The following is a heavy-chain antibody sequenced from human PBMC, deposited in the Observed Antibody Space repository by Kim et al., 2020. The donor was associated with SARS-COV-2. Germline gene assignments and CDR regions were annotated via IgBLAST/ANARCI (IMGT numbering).Heavy chain of an antibody. CDR2: IYDNGKT. CDR1: GFSVSNNY. Sequence: GGSLRLSCAASGFSVSNNYMSWVRQAPGKGLEWVAVIYDNGKTYYGESVRGRFSISSDTSRNTLSLQMSSLRVEDTAVYFCVRAPPRCSGGRCYWNRFYYYGMDVWGQGTTVTVS. CDR3: VRAPPRCSGGRCYWNRFYYYGMDV. J-gene: IGHJ6*02. D-gene: IGHD2-15*01. V-gene: IGHV3-66*01.